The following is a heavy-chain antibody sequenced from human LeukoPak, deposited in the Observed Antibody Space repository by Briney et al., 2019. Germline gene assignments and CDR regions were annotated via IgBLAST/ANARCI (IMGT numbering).Heavy chain of an antibody. V-gene: IGHV3-13*01. D-gene: IGHD1-1*01. CDR2: IGTASDT. J-gene: IGHJ6*03. CDR1: GFTFSSFD. Sequence: GGSLRLSCAASGFTFSSFDMHWVRQPTGQSLEWVSTIGTASDTYYPGSVEGRFTLSRDNAKNSLYLQMNSLTAGDTAVYYCARGPPRGKYYYMDVWGKGTTVTVSS. CDR3: ARGPPRGKYYYMDV.